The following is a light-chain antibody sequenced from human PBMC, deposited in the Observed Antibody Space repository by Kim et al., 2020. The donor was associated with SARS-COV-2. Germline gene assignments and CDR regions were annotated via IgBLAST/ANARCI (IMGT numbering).Light chain of an antibody. V-gene: IGLV2-8*01. J-gene: IGLJ3*02. CDR1: GGEVGGYNY. CDR3: GSYAGRNNLV. CDR2: EVS. Sequence: QSDTNSCKGTGGEVGGYNYFSWYQQHPGKAPKLMIYEVSKRPSGVPDRFSGYKSGNTASLNVSGLQAEDEADYYCGSYAGRNNLVFGGGNKVTVL.